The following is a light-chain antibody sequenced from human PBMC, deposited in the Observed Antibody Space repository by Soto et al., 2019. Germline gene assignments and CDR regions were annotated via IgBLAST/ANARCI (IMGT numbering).Light chain of an antibody. CDR2: AAS. V-gene: IGKV1-39*01. CDR3: QQPYTTPWR. J-gene: IGKJ1*01. CDR1: ETLNNY. Sequence: IRMTESPSSLSAAVVSGATMTGRASETLNNYLNWYQQKPGRGPKLMIPAASTSQSGVPSRFSGSGSGTELTLTISSLQPEDFATYSCQQPYTTPWRFGLGPKVDI.